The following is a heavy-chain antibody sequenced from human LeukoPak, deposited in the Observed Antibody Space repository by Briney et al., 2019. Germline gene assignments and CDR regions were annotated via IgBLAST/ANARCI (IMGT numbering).Heavy chain of an antibody. V-gene: IGHV4-61*02. Sequence: PSETLSLTCTVSGGSISSGSYYWSWIRQPAGKGLEWIGRIYTSGSTNYNPSLKSRVTISVDTSKNQFSLKLSSVTAADTAVYYCARDGRVATGIRTYYYYMDVWGKGTTVTISS. CDR3: ARDGRVATGIRTYYYYMDV. CDR2: IYTSGST. J-gene: IGHJ6*03. CDR1: GGSISSGSYY. D-gene: IGHD5-12*01.